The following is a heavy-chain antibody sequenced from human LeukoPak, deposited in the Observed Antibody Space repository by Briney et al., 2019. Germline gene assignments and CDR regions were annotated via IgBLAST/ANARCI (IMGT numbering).Heavy chain of an antibody. Sequence: PSETLSLTCTVSGGSISSYYWSWIRQPPGKGPEWIGYIYYSGSTNYNPSLKSRITISVDTSKNQFSLKLSSVTAADTAVYYCARGPGYSGYGTLHYWGQGTLVTVSS. CDR2: IYYSGST. J-gene: IGHJ4*02. V-gene: IGHV4-59*01. CDR1: GGSISSYY. CDR3: ARGPGYSGYGTLHY. D-gene: IGHD5-12*01.